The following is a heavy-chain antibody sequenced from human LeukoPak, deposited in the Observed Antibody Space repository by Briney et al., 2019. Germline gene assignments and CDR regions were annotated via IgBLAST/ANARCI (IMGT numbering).Heavy chain of an antibody. Sequence: PSETLSLTCTVSGGSISSGGYYWSRIRQHPGKGLEWVGYIYYSGSTYYNPSLKSRVTISVDTSKNQFSLKLSSVTAADTAVYYCARTRYSGYDYFDYWGQGTLVTVSS. CDR3: ARTRYSGYDYFDY. D-gene: IGHD5-12*01. J-gene: IGHJ4*02. V-gene: IGHV4-31*03. CDR1: GGSISSGGYY. CDR2: IYYSGST.